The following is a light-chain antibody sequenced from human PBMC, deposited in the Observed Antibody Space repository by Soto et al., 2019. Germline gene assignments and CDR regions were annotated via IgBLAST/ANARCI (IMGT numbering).Light chain of an antibody. CDR2: DVT. Sequence: QSALTQPRSVSGSPGQSVTISCTGTTNDVGNYNYVSWYQQHPSKAPKLMIYDVTKRPSGVPDRFSGSKSGNTASLTISGLQAEDEADYYCCSYAGSYPYVFGTGTKVTVL. V-gene: IGLV2-11*01. CDR3: CSYAGSYPYV. CDR1: TNDVGNYNY. J-gene: IGLJ1*01.